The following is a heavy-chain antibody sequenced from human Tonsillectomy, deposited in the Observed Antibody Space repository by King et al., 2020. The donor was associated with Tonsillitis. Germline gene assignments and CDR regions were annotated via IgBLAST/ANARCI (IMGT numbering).Heavy chain of an antibody. J-gene: IGHJ4*02. CDR1: GFSLSTNRMF. CDR3: ARTRGYTYVNDY. CDR2: IDWDDAK. Sequence: TLKESGPALVKPTQTLTLTCTVSGFSLSTNRMFVSWIRQPPGKALEWLARIDWDDAKYYNTSLKTRLSISKDTSENLVVLTMTSMDPVDTATYYCARTRGYTYVNDYWGQGTLVTVSS. D-gene: IGHD5-18*01. V-gene: IGHV2-70*11.